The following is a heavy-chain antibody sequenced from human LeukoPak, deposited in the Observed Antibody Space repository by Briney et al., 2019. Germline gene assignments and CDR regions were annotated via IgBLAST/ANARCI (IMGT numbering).Heavy chain of an antibody. CDR1: GFTFSSYA. CDR2: ISYDGSNK. D-gene: IGHD2-2*02. J-gene: IGHJ4*02. Sequence: PGRSLRLSCAASGFTFSSYAMHWVRQAPGKGLEWVAVISYDGSNKYYADSVKGRFTISRDNSKNTLYLQMNSLRAEDTAVYYCAPSVDYCSSTSCYTGTPFDYWGQGTLVTVSS. CDR3: APSVDYCSSTSCYTGTPFDY. V-gene: IGHV3-30-3*01.